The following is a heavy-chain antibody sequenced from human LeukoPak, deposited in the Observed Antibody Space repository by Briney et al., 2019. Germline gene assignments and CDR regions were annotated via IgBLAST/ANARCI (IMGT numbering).Heavy chain of an antibody. CDR1: VGSFSGYY. J-gene: IGHJ6*03. Sequence: SATLSLTCAVWVGSFSGYYWRWIRQPPGKGREWIGEINHSGSTNYNPSPKSRVTISVDTSKNHCSLKLSSVTAGDTAVYYCARVGSGGVYYYYMDVWGKGTTVTVSS. CDR3: ARVGSGGVYYYYMDV. V-gene: IGHV4-34*01. CDR2: INHSGST. D-gene: IGHD2-15*01.